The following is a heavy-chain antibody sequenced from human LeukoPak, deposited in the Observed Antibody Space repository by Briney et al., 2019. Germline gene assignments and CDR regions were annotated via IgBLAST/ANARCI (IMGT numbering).Heavy chain of an antibody. CDR1: GFSFSRYW. CDR2: IKPDGSEI. Sequence: GGSLRLSCAASGFSFSRYWMSWVRQAPVRGLEWVANIKPDGSEIYYVDSVKGRFTISRDNAKNAVYLHMNSLRAEDTAVYYCAREVHYSSGWSGFDYWGQGTLVTVSS. J-gene: IGHJ4*02. D-gene: IGHD6-19*01. V-gene: IGHV3-7*01. CDR3: AREVHYSSGWSGFDY.